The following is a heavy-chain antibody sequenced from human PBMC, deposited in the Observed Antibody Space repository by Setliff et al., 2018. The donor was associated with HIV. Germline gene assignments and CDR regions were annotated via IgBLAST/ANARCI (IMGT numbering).Heavy chain of an antibody. Sequence: GGSLRLSCAASGFTFSSYWMHWVRQAPGKGLVWVSRFNTDGSSTSYADSVEGRFTISRDNAKNTLYLQMNSLRAEDTAVYYCARAKTTETTGGLFDHWGQGTLVTVSS. D-gene: IGHD4-17*01. J-gene: IGHJ4*02. CDR2: FNTDGSST. V-gene: IGHV3-74*01. CDR3: ARAKTTETTGGLFDH. CDR1: GFTFSSYW.